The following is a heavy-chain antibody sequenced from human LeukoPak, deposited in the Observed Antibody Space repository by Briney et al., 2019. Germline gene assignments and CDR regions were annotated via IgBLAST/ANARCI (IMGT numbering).Heavy chain of an antibody. CDR1: GFTFSSYS. V-gene: IGHV3-21*04. J-gene: IGHJ4*02. CDR3: AKTGYGSPYYFDY. CDR2: ISSSSSYI. Sequence: GGSLRLSCAASGFTFSSYSMNWVRQAPGKGLEWVSSISSSSSYIYYADSVKGRFTISRDNAKNSLYLQMNSLRTEDTALYYCAKTGYGSPYYFDYWGQGTLVTVSS. D-gene: IGHD3-10*01.